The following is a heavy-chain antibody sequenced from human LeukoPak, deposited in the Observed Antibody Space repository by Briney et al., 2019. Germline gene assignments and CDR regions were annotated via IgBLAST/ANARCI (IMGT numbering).Heavy chain of an antibody. V-gene: IGHV3-30-3*01. CDR1: GFTFSSYA. D-gene: IGHD1-26*01. Sequence: GGSLRLSCAASGFTFSSYAMHGVRQAPGKGLEWVAVISYDGSNKYYADSVKGRFTVSRDNSKNTLYLQMNSLRAEDTAVYYCARAGGSYYPTFDYWGQGTLVTVSS. CDR2: ISYDGSNK. J-gene: IGHJ4*02. CDR3: ARAGGSYYPTFDY.